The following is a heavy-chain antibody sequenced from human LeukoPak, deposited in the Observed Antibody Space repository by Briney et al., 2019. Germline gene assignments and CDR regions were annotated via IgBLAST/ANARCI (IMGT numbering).Heavy chain of an antibody. Sequence: SETLSLTCAVYGGSFSGYYWSWIRQPPGKGLEWIGEINHSGSTNYNPSLKSRVTISVDTSKNQFSLKLSSVTAADTAVYYCARDRSKDRGPVDIWGQGTLVTVSS. D-gene: IGHD1-14*01. CDR1: GGSFSGYY. V-gene: IGHV4-34*01. CDR2: INHSGST. J-gene: IGHJ3*02. CDR3: ARDRSKDRGPVDI.